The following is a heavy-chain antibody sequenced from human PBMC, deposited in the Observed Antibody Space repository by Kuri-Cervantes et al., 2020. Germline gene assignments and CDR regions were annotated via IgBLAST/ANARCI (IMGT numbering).Heavy chain of an antibody. J-gene: IGHJ4*02. D-gene: IGHD3-9*01. CDR2: ISYDGSNK. CDR3: AKALYFDWLSYGYYFDY. Sequence: GESLKISCAASGFTFSSYGMHWVRQAPGKGLEWVAVISYDGSNKYYADSVKGRFTISRDNSKNTLYLQMNSLRAEDTAVYYCAKALYFDWLSYGYYFDYWGQGTLVTVSS. V-gene: IGHV3-30*18. CDR1: GFTFSSYG.